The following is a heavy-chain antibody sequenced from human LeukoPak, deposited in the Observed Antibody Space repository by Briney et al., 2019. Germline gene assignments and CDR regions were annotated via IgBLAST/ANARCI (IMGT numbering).Heavy chain of an antibody. CDR3: ARHMGYGDHYYFDY. V-gene: IGHV5-51*01. D-gene: IGHD4-17*01. CDR2: TYPGDSDT. Sequence: GESLQISCKGSGYSFTSHWIDWVRQMPGKGLEWMGITYPGDSDTTYSPSFQGQVTISADKSSSTVYLQWSSLKASDTAMYYCARHMGYGDHYYFDYWGQGTLVTVSS. J-gene: IGHJ4*02. CDR1: GYSFTSHW.